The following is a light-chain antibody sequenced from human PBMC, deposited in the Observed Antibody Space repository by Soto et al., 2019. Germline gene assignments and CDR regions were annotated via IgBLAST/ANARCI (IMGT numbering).Light chain of an antibody. V-gene: IGKV3-20*01. CDR2: GAT. CDR1: QSVANNY. Sequence: EIVLTQSPGTLSLSPGERATVSCRASQSVANNYLAWYQQKSGQTPRLLIYGATSRAAGIPDRFSGSGSGTDLTLTISRLEPEDFAVYYCQQYDATASPLVTFGGGTKVEMK. CDR3: QQYDATASPLVT. J-gene: IGKJ4*01.